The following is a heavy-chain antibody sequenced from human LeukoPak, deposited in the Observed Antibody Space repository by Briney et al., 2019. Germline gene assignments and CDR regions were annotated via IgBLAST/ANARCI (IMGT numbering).Heavy chain of an antibody. J-gene: IGHJ6*03. D-gene: IGHD1-26*01. Sequence: PGGSLRLSCAASGFTFSSYAMSWVRQAPGKGLEWVSAISGSGGSTYYEDSVKGRFTISRDNSKNTLYLQMNSLRAEDTAVYYCAKGGGTYYHYYYYMDVWGKGTTVTISS. CDR1: GFTFSSYA. V-gene: IGHV3-23*01. CDR3: AKGGGTYYHYYYYMDV. CDR2: ISGSGGST.